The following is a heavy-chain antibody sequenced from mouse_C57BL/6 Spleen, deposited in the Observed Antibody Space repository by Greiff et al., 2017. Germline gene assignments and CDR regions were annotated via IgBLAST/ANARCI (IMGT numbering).Heavy chain of an antibody. CDR3: ARQLRDYYFDY. CDR2: IDPSDSET. D-gene: IGHD1-1*01. V-gene: IGHV1-52*01. Sequence: QVQLQQPGAELVRPGSSVKLSCKASGYTFTSYWMHWVKQRPIQGLEWIGNIDPSDSETHYTQKFKDKATLTVDKSSSTAYMQLSSLTSEDSAVYYCARQLRDYYFDYWGQGTTLTVSS. J-gene: IGHJ2*01. CDR1: GYTFTSYW.